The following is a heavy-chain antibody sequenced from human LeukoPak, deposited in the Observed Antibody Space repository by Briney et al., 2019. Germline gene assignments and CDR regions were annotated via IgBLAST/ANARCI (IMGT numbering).Heavy chain of an antibody. CDR3: ASTPIVVVPAYSYYYYMDV. CDR2: MYTNCGNT. Sequence: ASVKVSCKCSGYTFTSYDINWVRQSTRQGLEWMGWMYTNCGNTSYAQKFQSRGTMTRNTSISTAYIELRSLGSEETAVWYCASTPIVVVPAYSYYYYMDVWGKGTPVTVSS. V-gene: IGHV1-8*01. D-gene: IGHD2-2*01. J-gene: IGHJ6*03. CDR1: GYTFTSYD.